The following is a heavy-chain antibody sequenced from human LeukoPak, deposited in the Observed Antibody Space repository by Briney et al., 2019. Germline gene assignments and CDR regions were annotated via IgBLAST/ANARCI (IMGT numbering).Heavy chain of an antibody. CDR2: INPNSGGT. J-gene: IGHJ4*02. Sequence: ASVKVSCKASGYTFTGYYMHWVRQAPGQGLEWMGWINPNSGGTNYAQKFQGGVTMTRDTSISTAYMELSRLRSDDTAVYYCARGLNGYCSSTSCYILYWGQGTLVTVSS. CDR3: ARGLNGYCSSTSCYILY. D-gene: IGHD2-2*02. CDR1: GYTFTGYY. V-gene: IGHV1-2*02.